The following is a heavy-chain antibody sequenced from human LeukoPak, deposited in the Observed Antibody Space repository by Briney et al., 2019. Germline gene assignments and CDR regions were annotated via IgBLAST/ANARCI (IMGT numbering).Heavy chain of an antibody. V-gene: IGHV3-74*01. J-gene: IGHJ6*03. Sequence: GGSLRLSCAAFGFTFSSYWMHWVRQAPGKGLVWVSRISTDGSSTNSADSVKGRFTISRDNAKNSLYLQMNSLRAEDTAVYYCARAGYSSSWYDYYYYYMDVWGKGTTVTVSS. CDR2: ISTDGSST. CDR3: ARAGYSSSWYDYYYYYMDV. D-gene: IGHD6-13*01. CDR1: GFTFSSYW.